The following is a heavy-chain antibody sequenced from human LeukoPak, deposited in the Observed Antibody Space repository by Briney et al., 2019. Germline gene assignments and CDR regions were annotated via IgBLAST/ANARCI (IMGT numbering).Heavy chain of an antibody. V-gene: IGHV3-15*01. CDR1: GFTFSNAW. Sequence: KPGGSLRLSCAASGFTFSNAWMSWVRQAPGKGLEWVGRIKSKTDGGTADYAAPVKGRFTISRDDSKNTLYLQMNSLKTEDTAVYYCTTDFGPLLALPSFDYWGQGTLVTVSS. CDR2: IKSKTDGGTA. J-gene: IGHJ4*02. CDR3: TTDFGPLLALPSFDY. D-gene: IGHD2-15*01.